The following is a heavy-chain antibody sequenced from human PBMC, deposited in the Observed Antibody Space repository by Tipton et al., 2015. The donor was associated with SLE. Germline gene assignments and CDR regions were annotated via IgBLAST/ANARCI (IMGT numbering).Heavy chain of an antibody. Sequence: QVQLVQSGAEVKKPGASVKVSCKASGYTFTSYAMHWVRQAPGQRLEWMGWINAGNGNTKYSQKFQGRVTITRDTSASTAYMELSSLRSEDTAVYYCAREPRGVTTIDPDLWGRGTLVTVSS. V-gene: IGHV1-3*01. CDR1: GYTFTSYA. J-gene: IGHJ2*01. D-gene: IGHD4-17*01. CDR2: INAGNGNT. CDR3: AREPRGVTTIDPDL.